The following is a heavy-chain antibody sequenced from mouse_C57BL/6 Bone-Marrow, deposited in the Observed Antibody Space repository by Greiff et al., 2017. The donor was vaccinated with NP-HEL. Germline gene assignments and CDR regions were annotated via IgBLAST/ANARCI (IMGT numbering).Heavy chain of an antibody. D-gene: IGHD1-1*01. V-gene: IGHV1-69*01. CDR2: IDPSDSYT. CDR3: ASNYYGSSYYAMAY. CDR1: GYTFTSYW. Sequence: QVQLQQPGAELVMPGASVKLSCKASGYTFTSYWMHWVKQRPGQGLEWIGEIDPSDSYTNYNQKFKGKSTLTVDKSSSTAYMQLSSLTSEDSAVYYCASNYYGSSYYAMAYWGQGTSVTVSS. J-gene: IGHJ4*01.